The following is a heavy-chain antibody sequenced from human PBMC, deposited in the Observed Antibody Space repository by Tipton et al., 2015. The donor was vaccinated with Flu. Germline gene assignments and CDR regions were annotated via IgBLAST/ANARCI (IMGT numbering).Heavy chain of an antibody. V-gene: IGHV4-39*01. J-gene: IGHJ4*02. CDR3: ARLSFYDVDLKNFYFED. CDR1: GGSISNYH. Sequence: TLSLTCTVSGGSISNYHWGWIRQPPGKGLQWIGGIHYSGTTYYNPSLKSRVTISVDTSKSQFSLKLTSVTAADTAIYYCARLSFYDVDLKNFYFEDWGQGTLVTVSS. D-gene: IGHD3-10*02. CDR2: IHYSGTT.